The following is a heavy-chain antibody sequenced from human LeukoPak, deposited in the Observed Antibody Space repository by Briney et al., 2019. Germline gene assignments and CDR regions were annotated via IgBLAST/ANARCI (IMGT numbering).Heavy chain of an antibody. CDR2: MWYDGSNK. CDR1: GFSFSSYD. Sequence: SLRLSCAASGFSFSSYDMHWVRQAPGKGLEWVAEMWYDGSNKYYADSVMGRFIISRDNSKNTLYLQINSLSAEDTAVYYCARDGAAAAPEIYNYYYLDVWGKGTTVTVSS. CDR3: ARDGAAAAPEIYNYYYLDV. V-gene: IGHV3-33*01. J-gene: IGHJ6*03. D-gene: IGHD6-13*01.